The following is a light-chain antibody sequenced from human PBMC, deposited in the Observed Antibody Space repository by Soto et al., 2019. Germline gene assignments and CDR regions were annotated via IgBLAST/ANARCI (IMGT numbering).Light chain of an antibody. CDR2: GAS. CDR3: QQYGSSPRT. J-gene: IGKJ1*01. V-gene: IGKV3-20*01. CDR1: QSVSSGY. Sequence: EIVLTQSPGTLSLSPGERATLSCRASQSVSSGYLAWYQQKPGQAPRLLIYGASSRATGIPDRFSGSGSGTDFTLTISSLESEDFAVYYCQQYGSSPRTFGQGTKVEIK.